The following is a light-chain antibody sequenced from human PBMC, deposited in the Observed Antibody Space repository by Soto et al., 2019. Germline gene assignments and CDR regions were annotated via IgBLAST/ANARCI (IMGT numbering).Light chain of an antibody. CDR3: QQYNNWPPLT. CDR2: GAS. Sequence: EIVMTQSPATLSVSPGGRATLSCRASQSVNSNLAWYQQKPGQAPRLLIYGASTRATGIPARFSGSGSGSEFTLTISSLQSEVFAVYYCQQYNNWPPLTFGGGTKVEIK. V-gene: IGKV3-15*01. CDR1: QSVNSN. J-gene: IGKJ4*01.